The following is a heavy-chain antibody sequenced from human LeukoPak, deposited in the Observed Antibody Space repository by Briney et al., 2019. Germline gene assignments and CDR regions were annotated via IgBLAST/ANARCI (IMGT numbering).Heavy chain of an antibody. CDR2: IWYDGSNQ. Sequence: PGRSLRLSCAASGFTFSTYAMHWVRQAPGKGLEWVAVIWYDGSNQYYADSVKGRFTISRDNSRNTLYLQMNSLRAEDTAVYYCAKDRGTFYFYYYMDVWGKGTTVTVSS. J-gene: IGHJ6*03. D-gene: IGHD3-10*01. V-gene: IGHV3-33*06. CDR1: GFTFSTYA. CDR3: AKDRGTFYFYYYMDV.